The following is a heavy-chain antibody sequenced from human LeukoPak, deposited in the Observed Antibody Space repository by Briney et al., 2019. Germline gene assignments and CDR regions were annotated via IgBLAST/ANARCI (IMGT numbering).Heavy chain of an antibody. J-gene: IGHJ4*02. V-gene: IGHV3-23*01. CDR1: GFTFSSYA. CDR3: AKRGYNRNDAFDY. D-gene: IGHD1-1*01. Sequence: TGGSLRLSCAASGFTFSSYAMSWVRQAPGKGLEWVSAISGSGGSTYYADSVKGRFTISRDNSKNTLYLQMNSLRAENTAVYYCAKRGYNRNDAFDYWGQGTLVTVSS. CDR2: ISGSGGST.